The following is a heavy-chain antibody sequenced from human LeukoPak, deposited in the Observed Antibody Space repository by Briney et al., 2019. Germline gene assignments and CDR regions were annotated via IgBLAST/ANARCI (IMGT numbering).Heavy chain of an antibody. Sequence: ASVKVSCKASGFPFTDFYIHWVRQAPGQGLEWMGEINLRTGGTKYVQNLRGRVTMTRDTSITTAYVELSRLTSDDTAMYYCARDSASESHAYTFDYWGQGALVTVSS. D-gene: IGHD5-24*01. CDR3: ARDSASESHAYTFDY. CDR1: GFPFTDFY. CDR2: INLRTGGT. V-gene: IGHV1-2*02. J-gene: IGHJ4*02.